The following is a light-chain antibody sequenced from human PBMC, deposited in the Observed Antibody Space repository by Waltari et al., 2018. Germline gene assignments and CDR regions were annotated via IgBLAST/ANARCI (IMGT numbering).Light chain of an antibody. Sequence: DIQMTQSPSSLSASVGDRVTITCRASQTVSDYLNWYQKQPGKAPKLLIYAASRLQRGVPSRFSGSGSGTDFTLSISSLQPEDFVTYYCQQSYTMGYTFGQGTKLEIK. V-gene: IGKV1-39*01. J-gene: IGKJ2*01. CDR1: QTVSDY. CDR3: QQSYTMGYT. CDR2: AAS.